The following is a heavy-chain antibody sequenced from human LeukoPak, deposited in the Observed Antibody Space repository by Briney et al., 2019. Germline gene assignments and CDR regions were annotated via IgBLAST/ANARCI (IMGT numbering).Heavy chain of an antibody. V-gene: IGHV4-30-2*01. D-gene: IGHD5-24*01. Sequence: SQTLSLTCTVSGGSISSDGYYWSWIRQPPGKGLEWIGYIYHSGSTYYNPSLKSRVTISVDRSKNQFSLKLSSVTAADTAVYYCARQEMATITYFDYWGQRTLVTVSS. CDR1: GGSISSDGYY. J-gene: IGHJ4*02. CDR3: ARQEMATITYFDY. CDR2: IYHSGST.